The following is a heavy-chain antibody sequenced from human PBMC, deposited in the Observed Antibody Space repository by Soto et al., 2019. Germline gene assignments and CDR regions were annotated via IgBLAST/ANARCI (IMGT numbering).Heavy chain of an antibody. J-gene: IGHJ5*02. CDR1: GGSISSYY. D-gene: IGHD6-19*01. CDR3: AKHHQQYSSGWYRPSWFDP. V-gene: IGHV4-59*01. Sequence: SETLSLTCTVSGGSISSYYWSWIRQPPGKGLEWIGYIYYSGSTNYNPSLKSRVTISVDTSKNQFSLKLSSVTAADTAVYYCAKHHQQYSSGWYRPSWFDPWGQGTLVTVSS. CDR2: IYYSGST.